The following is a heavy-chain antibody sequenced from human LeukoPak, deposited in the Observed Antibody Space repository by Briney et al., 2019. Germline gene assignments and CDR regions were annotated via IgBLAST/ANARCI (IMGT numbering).Heavy chain of an antibody. D-gene: IGHD3-22*01. CDR2: VSANNGNT. V-gene: IGHV1-18*01. CDR3: ARGNYDSRGHYFADPLTWFDS. CDR1: GYNFGRHG. J-gene: IGHJ5*01. Sequence: ASVKVSCKASGYNFGRHGINWLRQAPGQGLEWMGWVSANNGNTNYAQKLHGRVTMTTDTPTSTAYMELRSLRSDDTAVYYCARGNYDSRGHYFADPLTWFDSWGQGTLVTVSS.